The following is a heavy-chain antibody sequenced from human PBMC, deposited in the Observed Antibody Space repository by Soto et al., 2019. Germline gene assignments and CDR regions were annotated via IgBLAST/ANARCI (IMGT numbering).Heavy chain of an antibody. J-gene: IGHJ5*02. CDR1: GYTFTSYG. V-gene: IGHV1-18*01. CDR3: ARDDVAGVPAAIWFDP. Sequence: QVQLVQSGAEVKKPGASVKVSCKSSGYTFTSYGISWVRQAPGQGLEWMGWISAYNGNTNYAQKLQGRVTMTTDTSTSTAYMELRSLRSDDTAVYYCARDDVAGVPAAIWFDPWGQGTLVTVSS. CDR2: ISAYNGNT. D-gene: IGHD2-2*01.